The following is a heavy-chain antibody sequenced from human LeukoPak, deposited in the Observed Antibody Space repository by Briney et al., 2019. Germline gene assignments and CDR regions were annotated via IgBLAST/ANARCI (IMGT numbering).Heavy chain of an antibody. CDR2: INHSGST. CDR1: GRSFSGHY. J-gene: IGHJ3*02. CDR3: ASATVVTPPRAFDI. V-gene: IGHV4-34*01. D-gene: IGHD4-23*01. Sequence: SETLSLTCAVYGRSFSGHYWSWIRQPPGKGLEWIGEINHSGSTNYNPSLKSRVTISVDTSKNQFSLKLSSVTAADTAVYYCASATVVTPPRAFDIWGQGTMVTVSS.